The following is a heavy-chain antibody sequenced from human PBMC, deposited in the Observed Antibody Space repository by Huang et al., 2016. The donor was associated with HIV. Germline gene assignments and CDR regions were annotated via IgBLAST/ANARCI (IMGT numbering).Heavy chain of an antibody. CDR1: GGSVSGHY. Sequence: QVQLLESGPGLVKTSETLSLTCTVSGGSVSGHYWSWIRQPPGKGLEWIGTIYYSGSTIYNPSLKSRLTLSVDASMNRISLTLSSLTAADTAVYYGARARSTFYDWGQGTLVIVSS. CDR3: ARARSTFYD. V-gene: IGHV4-59*02. CDR2: IYYSGST. D-gene: IGHD3-3*02. J-gene: IGHJ4*02.